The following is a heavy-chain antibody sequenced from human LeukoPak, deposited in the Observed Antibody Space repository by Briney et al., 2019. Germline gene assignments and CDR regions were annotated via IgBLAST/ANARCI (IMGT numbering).Heavy chain of an antibody. CDR3: AKDILHILGSGSSYMDV. J-gene: IGHJ6*03. CDR2: INSDGSST. Sequence: GGSLRLSCAASGFTSSSYWMHWVRQAPGKGLVWVSRINSDGSSTSYADSVKGRFTISRDNAKNSLYLQMNSLSAEDMALYYCAKDILHILGSGSSYMDVWGKGTTVTVSS. D-gene: IGHD1-26*01. CDR1: GFTSSSYW. V-gene: IGHV3-74*01.